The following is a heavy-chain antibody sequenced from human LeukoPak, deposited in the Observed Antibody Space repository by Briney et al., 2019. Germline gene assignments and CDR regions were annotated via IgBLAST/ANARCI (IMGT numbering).Heavy chain of an antibody. J-gene: IGHJ6*02. CDR2: ISYDGSNK. Sequence: PGRSLRLSCAASGFTFSSYGMHWVRQAPGKGLEWVAVISYDGSNKNYADSVKGRFTISRDNSKNTLYLQMNSLRAENTAVYYCAKEKVDYDILTGHEIVTNYGMDVWGQGTTVTVSS. CDR3: AKEKVDYDILTGHEIVTNYGMDV. CDR1: GFTFSSYG. D-gene: IGHD3-9*01. V-gene: IGHV3-30*18.